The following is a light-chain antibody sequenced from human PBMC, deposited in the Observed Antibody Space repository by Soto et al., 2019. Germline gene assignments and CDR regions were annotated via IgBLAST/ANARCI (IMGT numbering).Light chain of an antibody. CDR3: CSYAGTDNFYV. Sequence: QSALTQPRSVSGSPGQSVTISCTGSSSDVGAYNYVSWYQHHPGKAPKLMIFDVIRRPSGVPDRFSASKSGNTASLTISGLQTEDEADYYCCSYAGTDNFYVFGSGIKVTVL. CDR1: SSDVGAYNY. J-gene: IGLJ1*01. V-gene: IGLV2-11*01. CDR2: DVI.